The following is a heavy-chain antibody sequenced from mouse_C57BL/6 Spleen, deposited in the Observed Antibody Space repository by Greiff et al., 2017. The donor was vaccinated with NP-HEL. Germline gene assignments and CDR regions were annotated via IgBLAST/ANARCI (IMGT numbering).Heavy chain of an antibody. V-gene: IGHV1-52*01. CDR2: IDPSDSET. J-gene: IGHJ3*01. Sequence: VKLQQPGAELVRPGSSVKLSCKASGYTFTSYWMHWVKQRPIQGLEWIGNIDPSDSETHYNQKFKDKATLTVDKSSSTAYMQLSSLTSEDSAVYYCARVYDGYYIWFAYWGQGTLVTVSA. CDR3: ARVYDGYYIWFAY. D-gene: IGHD2-3*01. CDR1: GYTFTSYW.